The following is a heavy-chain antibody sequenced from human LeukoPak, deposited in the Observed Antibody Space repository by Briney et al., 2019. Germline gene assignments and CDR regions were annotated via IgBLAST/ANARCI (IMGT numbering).Heavy chain of an antibody. Sequence: PSETLSLTCTVSGVSVSSGSYYWSWIRQPPGKGLEWIGYIYYSGSTNYNPSLKSRVTISVDTSKNQFSLEPSSVTAADTAVYYCARGGSFGDYASDWGQGTLVTVSS. V-gene: IGHV4-61*01. CDR2: IYYSGST. CDR3: ARGGSFGDYASD. J-gene: IGHJ4*02. CDR1: GVSVSSGSYY. D-gene: IGHD4-17*01.